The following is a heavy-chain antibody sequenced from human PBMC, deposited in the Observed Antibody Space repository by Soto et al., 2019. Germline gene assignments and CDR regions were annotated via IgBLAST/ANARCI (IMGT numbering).Heavy chain of an antibody. D-gene: IGHD3-16*01. Sequence: ASVKVSCKASGYTFTRYAISWVRQAPGQGLEWMGWISAYNVNTNYAQKLQGRVTMTTDTSTSTAYMELRSLRSDDTSVYYCARGGWVVRLRWDDAFDVWGQGAMVTVSS. J-gene: IGHJ3*01. CDR1: GYTFTRYA. V-gene: IGHV1-18*01. CDR3: ARGGWVVRLRWDDAFDV. CDR2: ISAYNVNT.